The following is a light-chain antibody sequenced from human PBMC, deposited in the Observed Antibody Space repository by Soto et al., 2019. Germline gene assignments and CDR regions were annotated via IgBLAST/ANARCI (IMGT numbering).Light chain of an antibody. Sequence: DIQMTQSPSSLSASVGDRVTITCRASQSISSYLNWYQQKPGKAPKLMIYAASSLQSGVPSKFTGRGSGTDFTLTIISLQPEDFATYYCPQSYSTPRTYGQGTKVEIK. J-gene: IGKJ1*01. CDR1: QSISSY. CDR2: AAS. V-gene: IGKV1-39*01. CDR3: PQSYSTPRT.